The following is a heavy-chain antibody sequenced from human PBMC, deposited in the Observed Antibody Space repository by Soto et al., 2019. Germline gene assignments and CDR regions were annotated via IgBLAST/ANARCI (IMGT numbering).Heavy chain of an antibody. J-gene: IGHJ4*02. V-gene: IGHV3-48*03. D-gene: IGHD2-15*01. CDR1: GFTFSSYE. CDR2: ISSSGSTI. CDR3: ARDRGGYCSGGSCYYFDY. Sequence: GGSLRLSCAASGFTFSSYEMNWVRQAPGKGLEWVSYISSSGSTIYYADSVKGRFTISRDNAKNSLYLQMNSLRAEDTAVYYCARDRGGYCSGGSCYYFDYWGQGTPVTVSS.